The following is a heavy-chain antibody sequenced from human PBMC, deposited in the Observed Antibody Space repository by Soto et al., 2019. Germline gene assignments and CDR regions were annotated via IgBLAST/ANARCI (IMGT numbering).Heavy chain of an antibody. CDR2: IIPIFGTA. CDR1: GGTFSSYA. V-gene: IGHV1-69*13. D-gene: IGHD6-6*01. Sequence: SVKVSCKASGGTFSSYAISWVRQAPGQGLEWMGGIIPIFGTANYAQKFQGRVTITADESTSTAYMELSSLRSEDTAVYYCARVWGTYSSSYYFDYWGQGTLVTVSS. J-gene: IGHJ4*02. CDR3: ARVWGTYSSSYYFDY.